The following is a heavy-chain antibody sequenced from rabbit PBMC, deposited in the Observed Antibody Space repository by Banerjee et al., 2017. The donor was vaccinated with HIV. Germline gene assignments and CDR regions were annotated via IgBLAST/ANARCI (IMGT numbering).Heavy chain of an antibody. CDR3: ARIWDSGWTYFNL. CDR2: IYTGDGNT. J-gene: IGHJ4*01. Sequence: QSLEESGGDLVKPGASLTLTCTASGLDFSSSYWICWVRQAPGNGLEWIACIYTGDGNTYYASWAKGRFTISKTSSTTVTLQMTSLTAADTATYFCARIWDSGWTYFNLWGQGTLVTVS. CDR1: GLDFSSSYW. V-gene: IGHV1S40*01. D-gene: IGHD4-1*01.